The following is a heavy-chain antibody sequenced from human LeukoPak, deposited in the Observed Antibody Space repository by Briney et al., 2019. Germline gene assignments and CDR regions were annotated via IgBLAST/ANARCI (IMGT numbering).Heavy chain of an antibody. CDR3: AKDDRIAARRGPLDY. V-gene: IGHV3-30*18. J-gene: IGHJ4*02. CDR2: ISYDGSNK. Sequence: GSSLRLSCAASGLTLSSHGIHWVRQAPGKGLVWVAVISYDGSNKYYADSVKGRFTISRDNSKNTLYLPMNSLRAEDTAVYYCAKDDRIAARRGPLDYWGQGTLVTVSS. D-gene: IGHD6-6*01. CDR1: GLTLSSHG.